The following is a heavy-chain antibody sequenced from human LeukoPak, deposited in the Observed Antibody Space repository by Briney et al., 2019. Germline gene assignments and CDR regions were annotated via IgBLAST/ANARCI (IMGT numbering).Heavy chain of an antibody. CDR1: GFTFNNYG. CDR3: AALDHGHDY. Sequence: GGSLRLSCAASGFTFNNYGMHWVRQAPGKGLEWVAVISYDGVNKYYADSVKGRFTISRDNSKNTLYLQMNSLRPEDTAVYYCAALDHGHDYWGQGTLVTVSS. J-gene: IGHJ4*02. CDR2: ISYDGVNK. V-gene: IGHV3-30*03.